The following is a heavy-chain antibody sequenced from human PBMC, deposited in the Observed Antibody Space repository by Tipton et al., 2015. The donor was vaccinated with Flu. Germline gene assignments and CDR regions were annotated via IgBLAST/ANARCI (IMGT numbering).Heavy chain of an antibody. J-gene: IGHJ4*02. CDR3: ARQGSSGYYEFDY. CDR2: IYHTGTA. D-gene: IGHD3-22*01. CDR1: DYSISSGNY. Sequence: TLSLTCDVSDYSISSGNYLGWIRQSPGKGLEWIGSIYHTGTAYYNSSLKSRVTFSVDTSKNQFSLKLTSVTAADTAVYYCARQGSSGYYEFDYWGQGTLVTVSS. V-gene: IGHV4-38-2*01.